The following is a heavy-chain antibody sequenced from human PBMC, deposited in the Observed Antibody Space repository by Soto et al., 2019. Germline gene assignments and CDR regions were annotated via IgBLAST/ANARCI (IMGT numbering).Heavy chain of an antibody. CDR1: GYTFTGCY. D-gene: IGHD2-21*01. J-gene: IGHJ5*02. CDR3: ARDASATAPYSWFDP. Sequence: GASVKVSCKASGYTFTGCYMHWVRQAPGQGLEWMGWINPNSGGTNYAQKFQGWVTMTRDTSISTAYMELSRLRSDDTAVYYCARDASATAPYSWFDPWGQGTLVTVSS. CDR2: INPNSGGT. V-gene: IGHV1-2*04.